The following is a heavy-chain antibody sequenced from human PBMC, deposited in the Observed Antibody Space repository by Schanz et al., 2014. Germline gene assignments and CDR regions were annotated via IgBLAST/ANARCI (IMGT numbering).Heavy chain of an antibody. J-gene: IGHJ5*02. V-gene: IGHV3-23*04. D-gene: IGHD5-12*01. CDR1: GFTLSSYA. CDR3: AKDMNREATAPQS. CDR2: INTADTT. Sequence: DVQLAESGGGLVQPGGSLRLSCAASGFTLSSYALSWVRQSPGKGLEWVSAINTADTTYYADSVKGRFTVSRDNSKNTVYLHMNSLREEDTAVYYCAKDMNREATAPQSWGQGTLVFVSS.